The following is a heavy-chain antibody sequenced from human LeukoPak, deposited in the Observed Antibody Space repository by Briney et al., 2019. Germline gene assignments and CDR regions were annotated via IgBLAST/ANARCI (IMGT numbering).Heavy chain of an antibody. CDR1: GGSISPLY. Sequence: LETLSLTCTVSGGSISPLYWSWIRQPPGKGLEFIGYIYYTGSTNFNPSLKSRVALSVDTSKNQISLKLNSVTAADTAVYYCARGGVAAKYYFDFWGQGTLVTVSS. CDR3: ARGGVAAKYYFDF. CDR2: IYYTGST. J-gene: IGHJ4*02. V-gene: IGHV4-59*11. D-gene: IGHD3-10*01.